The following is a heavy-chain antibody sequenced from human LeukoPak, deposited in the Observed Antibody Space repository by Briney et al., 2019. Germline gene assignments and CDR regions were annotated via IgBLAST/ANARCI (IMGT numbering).Heavy chain of an antibody. D-gene: IGHD3-3*01. CDR1: GGSISSSSYY. J-gene: IGHJ4*02. CDR3: ARVPRITIFGVVTPYYFDY. CDR2: IYYSGTT. Sequence: PSKTLSLTCTVSGGSISSSSYYWGWIRQPPGKGLEWIASIYYSGTTYYNPSLKSRVTISVDTSKNQFSLKLSSVTAADTAVYYCARVPRITIFGVVTPYYFDYWGQGTLVTVSS. V-gene: IGHV4-39*07.